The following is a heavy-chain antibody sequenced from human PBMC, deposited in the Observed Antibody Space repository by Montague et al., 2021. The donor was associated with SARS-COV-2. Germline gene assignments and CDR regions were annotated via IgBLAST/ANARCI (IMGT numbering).Heavy chain of an antibody. J-gene: IGHJ4*02. D-gene: IGHD3-9*01. V-gene: IGHV3-48*03. CDR3: ARGNFDWLLLPDGYFDH. CDR2: IGSSGSII. Sequence: SLRLSCAASGFTFSSYEMNWVRQAPGKGLEWVSYIGSSGSIIYYADSVKGRFTISRDNAKNSLYLQMNSLRAEDTAVYYCARGNFDWLLLPDGYFDHWGQGTLVTVSS. CDR1: GFTFSSYE.